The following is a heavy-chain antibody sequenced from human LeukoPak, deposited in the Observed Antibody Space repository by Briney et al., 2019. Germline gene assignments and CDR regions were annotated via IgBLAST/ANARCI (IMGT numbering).Heavy chain of an antibody. D-gene: IGHD3-22*01. J-gene: IGHJ3*01. CDR1: GYTFTGYY. Sequence: ASVKVSCKASGYTFTGYYMHWVRQAPGQGLEWMGWINPNSGGTNYAQKFQGRVTMTRDTSISTAYMELSRLRSDDTAVYYCAREYYHDSSGYYPLWGQGTMVTVSS. CDR3: AREYYHDSSGYYPL. CDR2: INPNSGGT. V-gene: IGHV1-2*02.